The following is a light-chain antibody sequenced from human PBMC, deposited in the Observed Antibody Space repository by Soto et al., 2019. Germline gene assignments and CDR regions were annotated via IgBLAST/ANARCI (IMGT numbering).Light chain of an antibody. CDR3: QQYKNWPRT. CDR2: GAS. J-gene: IGKJ1*01. V-gene: IGKV3-15*01. CDR1: QSVSSN. Sequence: ETVMTQSPATLSVSPGERATLSCTASQSVSSNLAWYQQKPGQAPRLLIYGASTRATGIPGRFSGSGSRTEFTLTISSLQSEDFAVYYCQQYKNWPRTLGQGTKVEIK.